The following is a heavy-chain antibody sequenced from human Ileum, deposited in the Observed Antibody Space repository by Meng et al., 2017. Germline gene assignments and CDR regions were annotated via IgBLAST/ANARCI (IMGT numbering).Heavy chain of an antibody. CDR3: ARVELRGDTRDSCGLDH. CDR1: GGFLNDYY. D-gene: IGHD3-22*01. V-gene: IGHV4-34*01. Sequence: QWAAGLLKPSETLSLTCAVYGGFLNDYYGSGIRQTPGKGLEWIREINHGGNTNYNPSLKSRVTISIDTSRDQFSLKLTSVTAADTAVYYCARVELRGDTRDSCGLDHWGQGTLVTVSS. J-gene: IGHJ4*02. CDR2: INHGGNT.